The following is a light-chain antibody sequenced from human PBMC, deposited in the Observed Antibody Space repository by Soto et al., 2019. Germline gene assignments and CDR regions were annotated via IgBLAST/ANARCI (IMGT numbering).Light chain of an antibody. CDR2: EVS. Sequence: QSALTQPASVSGSPGQSITISCTGTSSDIGGYNYVSWYQQHPGKAPKLMISEVSNRPSGVANRFSGSKSGNTASLTISGLQTEDEADYYCGSYTTTSTPCGFGTGTKVTVL. CDR1: SSDIGGYNY. J-gene: IGLJ1*01. V-gene: IGLV2-14*01. CDR3: GSYTTTSTPCG.